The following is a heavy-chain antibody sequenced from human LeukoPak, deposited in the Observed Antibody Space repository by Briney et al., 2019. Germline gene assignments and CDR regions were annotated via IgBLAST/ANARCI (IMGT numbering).Heavy chain of an antibody. CDR3: ARGLGYCSSTSCYQSYYYYGMDV. J-gene: IGHJ6*02. CDR2: INSDGSST. CDR1: GFIFSTYW. Sequence: QTGGSLRLSCAASGFIFSTYWMHWVRQAPGKGLVWVSRINSDGSSTSYADFVKGRFTFSRDNAKDTLYLQMDSLRAEDTAVYYCARGLGYCSSTSCYQSYYYYGMDVWGQGTTVTVSS. V-gene: IGHV3-74*01. D-gene: IGHD2-2*01.